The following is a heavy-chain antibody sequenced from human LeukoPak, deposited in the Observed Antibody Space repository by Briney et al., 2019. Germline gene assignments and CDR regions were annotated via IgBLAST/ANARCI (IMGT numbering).Heavy chain of an antibody. CDR1: GFIFSSYS. CDR3: ARERFITMIGD. V-gene: IGHV3-21*01. D-gene: IGHD3-22*01. Sequence: PGGSLRLSCAASGFIFSSYSMNWVRQAPGKGLEWVSSISSSSSYIYYADSVKGRFTISRDNAKNSLYLQMNSLRAEDTAVYYCARERFITMIGDWGQGTLVTVSS. J-gene: IGHJ4*02. CDR2: ISSSSSYI.